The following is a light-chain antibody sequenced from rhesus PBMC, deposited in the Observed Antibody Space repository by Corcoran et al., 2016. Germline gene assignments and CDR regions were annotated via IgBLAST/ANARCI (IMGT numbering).Light chain of an antibody. Sequence: DIVMTQSPDSLTVSLGERVTISCKSSQSLSYTSNNKNYLAWYQQRPGQAPKLLIYWASTREAGVPNRCSGSGSGADVTLTISGLQAEDVAVYYCQQYYSSPLTFGGGTKVEIK. V-gene: IGKV4-1*01. J-gene: IGKJ4*01. CDR3: QQYYSSPLT. CDR2: WAS. CDR1: QSLSYTSNNKNY.